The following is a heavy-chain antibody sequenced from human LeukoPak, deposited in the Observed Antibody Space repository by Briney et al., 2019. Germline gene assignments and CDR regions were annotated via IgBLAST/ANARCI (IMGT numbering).Heavy chain of an antibody. CDR1: GFTFSDYY. V-gene: IGHV3-11*03. CDR2: ISSSSSYT. D-gene: IGHD2-21*02. J-gene: IGHJ4*02. Sequence: SGGSLRLSCAASGFTFSDYYMSWIRQAPGKGLEWVSYISSSSSYTNYADSVKGRFTISRDNAKNSLYLQMNSLRAEDTAVYYCARSSHPLCGGDCSYYFDYWGQGTLVTVSS. CDR3: ARSSHPLCGGDCSYYFDY.